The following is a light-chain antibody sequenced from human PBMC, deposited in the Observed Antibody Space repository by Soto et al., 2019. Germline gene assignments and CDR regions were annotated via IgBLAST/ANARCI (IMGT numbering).Light chain of an antibody. CDR3: SLYAGTNSVV. CDR2: EVS. J-gene: IGLJ2*01. Sequence: SALTQPPSASGSPGQSVAISCTGTNSDIGAYKFVSWYQQHPGKAPKLIIYEVSIRPSGVPDRFSGSKSGNTASLTVSGLLAADEADYYCSLYAGTNSVVFGGGTKLTVL. V-gene: IGLV2-8*01. CDR1: NSDIGAYKF.